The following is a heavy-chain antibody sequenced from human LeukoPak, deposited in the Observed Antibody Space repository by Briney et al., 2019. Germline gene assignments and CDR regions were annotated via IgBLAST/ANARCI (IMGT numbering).Heavy chain of an antibody. CDR1: GYTFTGCY. J-gene: IGHJ3*02. D-gene: IGHD1-26*01. CDR2: INPDNGGT. CDR3: ARDRGWDAFDI. Sequence: ASVKVSCKASGYTFTGCYMHWVRQAPGQGLEWMGRINPDNGGTNYEQKFQGRVTMTMDTSISTAYMELSRLRSGGTAVYYCARDRGWDAFDIWGQGTVVTVS. V-gene: IGHV1-2*06.